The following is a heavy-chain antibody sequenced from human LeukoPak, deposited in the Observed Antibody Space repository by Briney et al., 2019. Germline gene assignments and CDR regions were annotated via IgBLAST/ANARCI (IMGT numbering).Heavy chain of an antibody. CDR2: ISSSSSYI. CDR1: GFTFSSYS. D-gene: IGHD1-26*01. Sequence: GGSLRLSCAASGFTFSSYSMNWVRQAPGKGLEWVSSISSSSSYIYYADSVKGRFTISRDNAKNSLYLQMNSLRAEDTAVYYCARDRTPWKKVGATSDAFDIWGQGTMVTVSS. J-gene: IGHJ3*02. V-gene: IGHV3-21*04. CDR3: ARDRTPWKKVGATSDAFDI.